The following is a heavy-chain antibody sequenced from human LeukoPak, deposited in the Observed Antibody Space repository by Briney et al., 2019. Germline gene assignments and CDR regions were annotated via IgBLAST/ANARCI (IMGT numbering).Heavy chain of an antibody. J-gene: IGHJ4*02. V-gene: IGHV3-9*01. D-gene: IGHD6-13*01. Sequence: GGSLRLSCAASGFTFDDYAMHWVRQAPGKGLEWVSGISWNSGSIGYADSVKGRFTISRDNAKNSLYLQMNSLRAEDTASYYCAKDPDSSSLYYFDYWGQGTLVTVSS. CDR3: AKDPDSSSLYYFDY. CDR1: GFTFDDYA. CDR2: ISWNSGSI.